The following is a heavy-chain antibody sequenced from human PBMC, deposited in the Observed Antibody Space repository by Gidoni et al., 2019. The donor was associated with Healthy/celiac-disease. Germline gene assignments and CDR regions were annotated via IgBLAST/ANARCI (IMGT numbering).Heavy chain of an antibody. CDR2: IWYDGSNK. CDR1: GFTFSSYG. J-gene: IGHJ5*02. V-gene: IGHV3-33*01. CDR3: ARDVRERYCTNGVCQGWFDP. D-gene: IGHD2-8*01. Sequence: QVQLVESGGGVVQPGRSLRLSCAASGFTFSSYGMHWVRQAPGKGLEWVAVIWYDGSNKYYADSVKGRFTISRDNSKNTLYLQMNSLRAEDTAVYYCARDVRERYCTNGVCQGWFDPWGQGTLVTVSS.